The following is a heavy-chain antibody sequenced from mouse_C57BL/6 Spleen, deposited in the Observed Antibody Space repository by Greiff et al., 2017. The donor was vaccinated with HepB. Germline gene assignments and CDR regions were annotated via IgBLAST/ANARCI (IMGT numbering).Heavy chain of an antibody. CDR3: TRYDYDFVY. V-gene: IGHV14-4*01. CDR2: IDPENGDT. Sequence: VQLQQSGAELVRPGASVKLSCTASGFNIKDDYMHWVKQRPEQGLEWIGWIDPENGDTEYASKFQGKATITADTSSNTAYLQLSSLTSEDTAVYYCTRYDYDFVYWGQGTTLTVSS. CDR1: GFNIKDDY. D-gene: IGHD2-4*01. J-gene: IGHJ2*01.